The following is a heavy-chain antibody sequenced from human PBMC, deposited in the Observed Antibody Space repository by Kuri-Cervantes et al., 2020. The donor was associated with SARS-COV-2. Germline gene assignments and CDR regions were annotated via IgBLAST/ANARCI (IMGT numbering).Heavy chain of an antibody. Sequence: ASVKVSCKASGYTFTDYYMHWVRQAPGQGLEWMGWINPNRGCTNYAQKFQGWVAMTRDTSLSTASMELGRLRSDDTAVYYFARGEGVRGLMVLFQWRGAGPLDFWGQGTLVTVSS. CDR2: INPNRGCT. CDR3: ARGEGVRGLMVLFQWRGAGPLDF. D-gene: IGHD3-10*01. CDR1: GYTFTDYY. V-gene: IGHV1-2*04. J-gene: IGHJ4*02.